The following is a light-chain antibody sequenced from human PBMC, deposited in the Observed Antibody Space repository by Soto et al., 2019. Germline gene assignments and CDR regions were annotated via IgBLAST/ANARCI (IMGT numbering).Light chain of an antibody. CDR3: QQYESTPPT. V-gene: IGKV4-1*01. Sequence: DIVMTQSPDSLAVSLGERATINCKSSQSVLYSSNNKHYLAWYPQRPGQPPKLLIYWASTRESGVPDRFSGSGSGTDFTLTITSLQAEDVAVYYCQQYESTPPTFGQGTKLEIK. J-gene: IGKJ2*01. CDR1: QSVLYSSNNKHY. CDR2: WAS.